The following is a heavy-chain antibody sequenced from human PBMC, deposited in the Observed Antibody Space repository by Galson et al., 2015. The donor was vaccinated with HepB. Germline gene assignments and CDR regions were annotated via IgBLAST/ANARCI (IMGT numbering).Heavy chain of an antibody. D-gene: IGHD5-18*01. Sequence: SVKVSCKASGYTFTSYGISWVRQAPGQGLEWMGWISAYNGNTNYAQKLQGRVTMTTDTSTSTAYMELRSLRSDDTAVYYCARDQLVDTAMVVDYWGQGTLVTVSS. CDR3: ARDQLVDTAMVVDY. V-gene: IGHV1-18*04. CDR1: GYTFTSYG. CDR2: ISAYNGNT. J-gene: IGHJ4*02.